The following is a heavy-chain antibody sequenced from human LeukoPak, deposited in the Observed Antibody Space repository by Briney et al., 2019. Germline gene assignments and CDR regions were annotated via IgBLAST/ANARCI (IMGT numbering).Heavy chain of an antibody. CDR2: VYYSGST. CDR3: ARDGDNYTSSPGIWFDP. D-gene: IGHD5-24*01. CDR1: GDSISSSSYY. Sequence: SETLSLTCTVSGDSISSSSYYWGWVRQPPGKGLEWIGSVYYSGSTYYNPSLKSRVTISVDTSKNQFSLKLRSVTAADTAMYYCARDGDNYTSSPGIWFDPWGQGTLVTVSS. V-gene: IGHV4-39*07. J-gene: IGHJ5*02.